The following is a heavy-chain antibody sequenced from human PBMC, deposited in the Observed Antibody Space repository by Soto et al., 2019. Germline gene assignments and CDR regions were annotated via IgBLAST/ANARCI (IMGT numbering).Heavy chain of an antibody. CDR2: IYSGGST. Sequence: EVQLVESGGGLVQPGGSLRLSCAASGFTVSSNYMSWVRQAPGKGLEWVSVIYSGGSTYYADSVKGRFTISRDNSKNTLYLQMNSLRAEDTAVYYCARILVVVAATPADYRGQGTLVTVSS. CDR3: ARILVVVAATPADY. V-gene: IGHV3-66*01. D-gene: IGHD2-15*01. CDR1: GFTVSSNY. J-gene: IGHJ4*02.